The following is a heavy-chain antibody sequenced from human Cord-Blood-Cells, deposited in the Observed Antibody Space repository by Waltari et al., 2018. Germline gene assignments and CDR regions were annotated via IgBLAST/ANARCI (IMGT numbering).Heavy chain of an antibody. Sequence: QVQLVQSGAAVKKPGASVKVSCKASGYTFTGYYMHLVRQAPGQGLEWMGWIKPKIVGTNYAQKFQGRVTKTRDTSISTAYMELSRLRSDVTAVYYCARVTSIAARPLYYWGQGTLVTVSS. J-gene: IGHJ4*02. CDR3: ARVTSIAARPLYY. V-gene: IGHV1-2*02. CDR1: GYTFTGYY. D-gene: IGHD6-6*01. CDR2: IKPKIVGT.